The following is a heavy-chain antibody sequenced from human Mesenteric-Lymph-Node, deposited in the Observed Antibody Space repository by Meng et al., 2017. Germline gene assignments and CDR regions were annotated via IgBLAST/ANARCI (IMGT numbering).Heavy chain of an antibody. CDR3: ARDRVVGATPDAFDI. Sequence: GESLKISCAASGFTFSDFWMAWVRQAPGKGLEWVSSISSSSSYIYYADSVKGRFTISRDNAKNSLYLQMNSLRAEDTAVYYCARDRVVGATPDAFDIWGQGTMVTVSS. CDR1: GFTFSDFW. CDR2: ISSSSSYI. D-gene: IGHD1-26*01. J-gene: IGHJ3*02. V-gene: IGHV3-21*01.